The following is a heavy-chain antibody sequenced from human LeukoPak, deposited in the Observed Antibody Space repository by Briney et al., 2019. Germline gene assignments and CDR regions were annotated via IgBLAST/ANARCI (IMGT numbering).Heavy chain of an antibody. CDR3: ARPFCSSTSCYPNDDSYYYYGMDV. Sequence: GRSLRLSCAASGFTFSSYAMHWVRQAPGKGLEWVAVISYDGSNKYYADSVKGRFTISRDNSKNTLYLQMNSLRAEDTAVYYCARPFCSSTSCYPNDDSYYYYGMDVWGQGTTVTVSS. CDR2: ISYDGSNK. V-gene: IGHV3-30-3*01. J-gene: IGHJ6*02. D-gene: IGHD2-2*01. CDR1: GFTFSSYA.